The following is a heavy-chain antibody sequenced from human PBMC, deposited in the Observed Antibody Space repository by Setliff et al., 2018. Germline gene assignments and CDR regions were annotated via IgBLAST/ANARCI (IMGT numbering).Heavy chain of an antibody. CDR1: GGSINSGSYY. J-gene: IGHJ5*02. CDR2: IYTSGST. D-gene: IGHD3-3*01. Sequence: SETLSLTCTVSGGSINSGSYYWSWIRQSAGKGLEWIGYIYTSGSTNYNPSLKSRVTISLDTFKNQFSLKLTSVTAADTAVYYCARAPQYSNFWYALSWFDPWGQGTLVTVSS. V-gene: IGHV4-61*09. CDR3: ARAPQYSNFWYALSWFDP.